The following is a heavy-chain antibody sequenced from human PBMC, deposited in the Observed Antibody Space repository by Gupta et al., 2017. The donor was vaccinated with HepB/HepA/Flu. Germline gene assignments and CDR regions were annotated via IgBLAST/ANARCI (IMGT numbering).Heavy chain of an antibody. Sequence: EVQLVESGGGLVQPGRSLRLSCAAPGFTFDDYAMHWVRQAPGKGLEWVSGISWNSGSIGYADSVKGRFTISRDNAKNSLYLQMNSLRAEDTALYYCAKGPGDFWSGYWGYGMDVWGQGTTVTVSS. D-gene: IGHD3-3*01. J-gene: IGHJ6*02. CDR3: AKGPGDFWSGYWGYGMDV. V-gene: IGHV3-9*01. CDR1: GFTFDDYA. CDR2: ISWNSGSI.